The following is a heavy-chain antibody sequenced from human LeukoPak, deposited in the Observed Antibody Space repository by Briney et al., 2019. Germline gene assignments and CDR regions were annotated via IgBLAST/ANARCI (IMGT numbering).Heavy chain of an antibody. Sequence: QPGGSLRLSCTASKFTFSHYGMQWVRQAPGKGLEWVAVISSDGSIKVYADSVKGRFTLSRDNSINTVDLQMNSLRAEDTAVYYCAKQFVDIWGQGTLVTVSS. D-gene: IGHD5-24*01. V-gene: IGHV3-30*18. J-gene: IGHJ5*02. CDR3: AKQFVDI. CDR2: ISSDGSIK. CDR1: KFTFSHYG.